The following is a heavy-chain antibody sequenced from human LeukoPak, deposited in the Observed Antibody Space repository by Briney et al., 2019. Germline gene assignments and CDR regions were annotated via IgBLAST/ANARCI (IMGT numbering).Heavy chain of an antibody. D-gene: IGHD5-12*01. V-gene: IGHV1-2*02. CDR1: GYTFTGYY. CDR3: APGSDSGYYRVGTYFDY. CDR2: INPNSGGT. J-gene: IGHJ4*02. Sequence: ASVKVSCKASGYTFTGYYMHWVRQAPGQGLEWMGWINPNSGGTNYAQKFQGRVTMPRDTSISTAYMELSRLRSDDTAVYYCAPGSDSGYYRVGTYFDYWGQGTLVTVSS.